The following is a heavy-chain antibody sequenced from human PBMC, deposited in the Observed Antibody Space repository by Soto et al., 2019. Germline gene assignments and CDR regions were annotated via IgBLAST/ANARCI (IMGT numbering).Heavy chain of an antibody. CDR1: GGSISSYY. CDR2: IYYSGST. CDR3: ARDRELLGYFDY. Sequence: QVQLQESGPGLVKPSETLSLTCTVSGGSISSYYWSWIRQPPGKGLEWSGYIYYSGSTNYNPSLKRRGTISVVTSKNQFYLKLSSVTAADTAVYYCARDRELLGYFDYWGQGTLVTVSS. J-gene: IGHJ4*02. D-gene: IGHD1-26*01. V-gene: IGHV4-59*01.